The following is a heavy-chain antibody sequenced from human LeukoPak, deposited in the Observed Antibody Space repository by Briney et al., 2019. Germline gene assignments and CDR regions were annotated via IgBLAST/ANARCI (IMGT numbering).Heavy chain of an antibody. J-gene: IGHJ4*02. CDR3: ARGRWIAVAGTLDY. V-gene: IGHV4-38-2*02. Sequence: SETLSLTCTVSGYSISSGYYWAWIRQPPGKGLEWIGSIYDSGSTYYNPSLKSRVTISVDMSKNQFSLKLSSVTAADTAVYYCARGRWIAVAGTLDYWGQGILVTVSS. CDR1: GYSISSGYY. CDR2: IYDSGST. D-gene: IGHD6-19*01.